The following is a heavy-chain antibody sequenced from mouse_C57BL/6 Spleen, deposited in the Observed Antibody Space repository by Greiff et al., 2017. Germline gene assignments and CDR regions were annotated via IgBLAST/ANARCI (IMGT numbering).Heavy chain of an antibody. J-gene: IGHJ4*01. CDR3: TRRSPRDAMDY. CDR1: GFTFTSYW. Sequence: QVQLKESGAELAKPGASVKLSCTASGFTFTSYWMHWVKQRPGQGLEWIGYINPSSGYTKYKQKFKDKATLTADKSSSTAYMQLSSLTYEDSAVYCGTRRSPRDAMDYWGQGTSVTVSS. CDR2: INPSSGYT. V-gene: IGHV1-7*01.